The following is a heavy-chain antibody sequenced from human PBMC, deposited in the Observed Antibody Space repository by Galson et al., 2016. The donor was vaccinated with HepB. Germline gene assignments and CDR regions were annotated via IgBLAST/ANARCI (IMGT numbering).Heavy chain of an antibody. CDR2: ITASDDD. Sequence: SLRLSCAASGFIFSSYGMAWVRQAPGKGLEWVSGITASDDDYYADSVKGRFTISRDNSKSTLFLQMTGLRVEDTAVYFCAKNEGFDLSSGSRGDAFDLWGQGTAVIVSS. D-gene: IGHD6-25*01. CDR1: GFIFSSYG. CDR3: AKNEGFDLSSGSRGDAFDL. V-gene: IGHV3-23*01. J-gene: IGHJ3*01.